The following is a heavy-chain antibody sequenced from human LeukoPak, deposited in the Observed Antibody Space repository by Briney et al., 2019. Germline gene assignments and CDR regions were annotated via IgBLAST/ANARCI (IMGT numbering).Heavy chain of an antibody. CDR2: IYYSGST. CDR1: GGSLSSYY. J-gene: IGHJ6*02. Sequence: SETLSLTCTVSGGSLSSYYRSWIRQPPGKGLEWIGYIYYSGSTNYNPSLKSRVTISVDTSKNQFSLKLSYVTAADTAVYYCARSARSNYYDSSGYYHPEPNMNVWGQGTTVTVSS. CDR3: ARSARSNYYDSSGYYHPEPNMNV. V-gene: IGHV4-59*01. D-gene: IGHD3-22*01.